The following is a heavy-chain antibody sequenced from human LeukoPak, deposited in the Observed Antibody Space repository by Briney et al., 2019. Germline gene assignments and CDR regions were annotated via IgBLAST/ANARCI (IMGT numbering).Heavy chain of an antibody. J-gene: IGHJ4*02. Sequence: SVKVSCKASGGTFSSYAISWVRQAPGQGLEWMGRIIPILGIANYAQKFQGRVTITADKSTSTAYMELSSLRSEDTAVCYCARDYAGEYYFDYWGQGTLVTVSS. CDR1: GGTFSSYA. D-gene: IGHD3-16*01. CDR3: ARDYAGEYYFDY. CDR2: IIPILGIA. V-gene: IGHV1-69*04.